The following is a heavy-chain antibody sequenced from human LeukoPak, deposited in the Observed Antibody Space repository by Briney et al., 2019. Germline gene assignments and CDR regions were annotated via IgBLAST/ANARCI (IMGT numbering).Heavy chain of an antibody. D-gene: IGHD3-22*01. CDR1: GGTFSSYA. CDR2: INAGNGNT. V-gene: IGHV1-3*01. CDR3: ARDPALVYDSSGCFDY. J-gene: IGHJ4*02. Sequence: ASVKVSCKASGGTFSSYAISWVRQAPGQGLEWMGWINAGNGNTKYSQKFQGRFTITRDSSASTAYVELSSLRSEDTAIYYCARDPALVYDSSGCFDYWGQGTLVTVSS.